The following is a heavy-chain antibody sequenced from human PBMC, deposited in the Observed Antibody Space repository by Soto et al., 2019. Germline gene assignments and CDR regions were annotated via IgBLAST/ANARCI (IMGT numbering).Heavy chain of an antibody. CDR3: ARDLSWGSNWYYYMDV. V-gene: IGHV3-48*01. Sequence: EVQLVESGGGLVQPGGSLRLSCATSGFILSDCAMNWVRQAPRKGLEWVSYISSGSSVIDYADSVKGRFTVSRDNARNLLYLQMNSLRAEDTAVYYCARDLSWGSNWYYYMDVWGKGTTVTVSS. D-gene: IGHD7-27*01. CDR2: ISSGSSVI. CDR1: GFILSDCA. J-gene: IGHJ6*03.